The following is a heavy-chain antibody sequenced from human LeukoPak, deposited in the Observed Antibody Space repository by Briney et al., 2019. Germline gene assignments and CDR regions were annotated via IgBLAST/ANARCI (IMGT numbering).Heavy chain of an antibody. V-gene: IGHV1-18*01. Sequence: ASVKVSCKASGYTFTSYGISWVRQAPGQGLEWMGWISAYNGNTNYAQKLQGRVAMTTNTSTSTAYMELRSLRSDDTAVYYCAREGPGSGWYSPYGMGVWGQGTTVTVSS. CDR1: GYTFTSYG. D-gene: IGHD6-19*01. CDR2: ISAYNGNT. CDR3: AREGPGSGWYSPYGMGV. J-gene: IGHJ6*02.